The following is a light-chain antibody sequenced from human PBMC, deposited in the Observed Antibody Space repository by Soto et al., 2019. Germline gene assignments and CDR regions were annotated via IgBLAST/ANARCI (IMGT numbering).Light chain of an antibody. J-gene: IGKJ1*01. CDR3: QQRYSSSWT. CDR1: QSISNS. CDR2: DTS. V-gene: IGKV1-39*01. Sequence: DIQMTQSPSSLSASVGDRVTISCRASQSISNSLTWYQQKAGRAPKLLIYDTSSLQRGVPSRFSGGGSGTDFTLTISSLQPEDFATYYCQQRYSSSWTFGQGTKVEIK.